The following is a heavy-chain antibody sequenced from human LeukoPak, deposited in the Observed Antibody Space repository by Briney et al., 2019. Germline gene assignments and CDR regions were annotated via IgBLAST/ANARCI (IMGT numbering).Heavy chain of an antibody. J-gene: IGHJ6*03. Sequence: PSETLSLTCAVYGGSFSGYYWSWIRQPPGKGLEWIGEINHSGSTNYNPSLKSRVTISVDTSKNQFSLKLSSVTAADTAVYYCARKATVTIAWYYYYYMDVWGKGTTVTVSS. CDR1: GGSFSGYY. D-gene: IGHD4-17*01. CDR3: ARKATVTIAWYYYYYMDV. CDR2: INHSGST. V-gene: IGHV4-34*01.